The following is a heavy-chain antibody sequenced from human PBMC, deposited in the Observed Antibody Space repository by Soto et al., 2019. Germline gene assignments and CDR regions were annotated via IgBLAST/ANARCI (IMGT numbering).Heavy chain of an antibody. CDR1: GFTFSDFA. D-gene: IGHD2-2*03. CDR3: AKMEGMDPWAYSFDY. CDR2: IYGGGNGP. Sequence: EAQVLESGGGLVQPGGSLRLSCAATGFTFSDFAMSWVRQAPGKGLEWVSRIYGGGNGPHYADSVKGRVTISRDNSKNTLYLQMNSLRAEDTAVSYCAKMEGMDPWAYSFDYWGQGTLVTVSS. J-gene: IGHJ4*02. V-gene: IGHV3-23*01.